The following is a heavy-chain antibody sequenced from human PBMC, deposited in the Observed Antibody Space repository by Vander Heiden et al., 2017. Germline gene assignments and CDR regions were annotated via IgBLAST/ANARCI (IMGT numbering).Heavy chain of an antibody. D-gene: IGHD3-22*01. CDR3: LRIFETARLYSDSSL. J-gene: IGHJ4*02. Sequence: EVQLVESGGGLVQPGGSLRLSCAAFGFSSSCHWFHWLRQAPGRGLMYVSRIDGDGSRINYSCAGKGRFTVSRDNAKNTLYLQMKSLRAENSAVYYCLRIFETARLYSDSSLWGQGTLVQVS. V-gene: IGHV3-74*01. CDR2: IDGDGSRI. CDR1: GFSSSCHW.